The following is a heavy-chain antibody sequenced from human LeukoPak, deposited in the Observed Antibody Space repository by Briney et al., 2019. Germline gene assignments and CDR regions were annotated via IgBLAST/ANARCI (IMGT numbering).Heavy chain of an antibody. V-gene: IGHV3-53*01. Sequence: GGSLRLSCAASGFTVSSNYMTWVRQAPGKGLEWVSIIYSGGSTSYADSVKGRFTISGDNSKNTLYLQMNSLRAEDTAVYYCARDVVGATYFDWGQGTLVTVSS. CDR3: ARDVVGATYFD. CDR1: GFTVSSNY. D-gene: IGHD1-26*01. J-gene: IGHJ4*02. CDR2: IYSGGST.